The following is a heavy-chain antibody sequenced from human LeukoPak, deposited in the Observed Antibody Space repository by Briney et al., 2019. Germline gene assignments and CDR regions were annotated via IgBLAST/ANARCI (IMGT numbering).Heavy chain of an antibody. J-gene: IGHJ4*02. Sequence: SETLSLTCTVSGGSISSYYWSWIRQPPGKGLEWIGYIHYSGSTNYNPSLKSRVTISVDTSKNQFSLKLSSVTAADTAVYYCARVTRDGYNSYYFDYWGQGTLVTVSS. CDR1: GGSISSYY. D-gene: IGHD5-24*01. CDR2: IHYSGST. V-gene: IGHV4-59*01. CDR3: ARVTRDGYNSYYFDY.